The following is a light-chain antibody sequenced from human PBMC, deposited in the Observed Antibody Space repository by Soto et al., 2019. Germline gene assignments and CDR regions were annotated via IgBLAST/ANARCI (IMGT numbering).Light chain of an antibody. CDR3: QKYNSAPLT. V-gene: IGKV1-27*01. J-gene: IGKJ1*01. Sequence: DILMTQSPSSLSASVGDRVTISCRASQGIDIYLAWYQQKPGKVPKLLIYAASTLQSGVPSRFSGSGSGTDFTLTINSLQPEDVATYFCQKYNSAPLTFGQGTKVEIK. CDR2: AAS. CDR1: QGIDIY.